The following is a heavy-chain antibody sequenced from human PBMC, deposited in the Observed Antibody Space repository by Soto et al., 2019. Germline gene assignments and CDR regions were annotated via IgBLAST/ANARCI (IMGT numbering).Heavy chain of an antibody. CDR2: ISAYNDDT. J-gene: IGHJ4*02. CDR3: ARQKMAGNFDY. CDR1: GYTFTNHG. V-gene: IGHV1-18*01. Sequence: QVHLVQSGAEVKKPGASVKVSCKASGYTFTNHGLNWVRQAPGQGPEWMGWISAYNDDTNFAQKFQGRVTMTTDTSTSTAYMELRSLTSDATAVYYCARQKMAGNFDYWGQGTLVTVSS. D-gene: IGHD6-19*01.